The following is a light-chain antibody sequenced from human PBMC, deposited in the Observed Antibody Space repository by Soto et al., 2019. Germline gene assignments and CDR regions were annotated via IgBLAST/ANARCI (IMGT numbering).Light chain of an antibody. CDR1: QSVSDSY. CDR2: GAS. Sequence: EIVLTQSPGTLSLSPGERATLSCRASQSVSDSYLAWYQEVPGQAPRLLIYGASSRATGIPDRFSGSGSGTDFTLTISRVEPEDFAVYYCQQYGEILYTFGQGTRLEIK. CDR3: QQYGEILYT. V-gene: IGKV3-20*01. J-gene: IGKJ2*01.